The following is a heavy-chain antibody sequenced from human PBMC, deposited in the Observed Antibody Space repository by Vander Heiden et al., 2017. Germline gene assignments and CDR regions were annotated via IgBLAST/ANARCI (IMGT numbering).Heavy chain of an antibody. Sequence: EVVLVESGGDFVQPGGSLRLSCAVSGFTFSDYCMTWVRQAPGKGLEWLANIKQDGSEKKYVDSVKGRFTISRDNAKNSLYLQMSSLRAEDTAVYYCARAQGAWFGELFDYWGQGTLVTVSS. CDR2: IKQDGSEK. V-gene: IGHV3-7*01. D-gene: IGHD3-10*01. CDR1: GFTFSDYC. CDR3: ARAQGAWFGELFDY. J-gene: IGHJ4*02.